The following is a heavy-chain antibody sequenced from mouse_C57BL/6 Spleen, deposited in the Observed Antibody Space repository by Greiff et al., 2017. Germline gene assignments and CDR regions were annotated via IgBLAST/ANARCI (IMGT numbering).Heavy chain of an antibody. CDR2: ISSGGSYT. V-gene: IGHV5-6*01. D-gene: IGHD2-3*01. J-gene: IGHJ2*01. CDR3: ARHGIYDGYYD. Sequence: EVQLVESGGDLVKPGGSLKLSCAASGFTFSSYGMSWVRQTPDKRLEWVATISSGGSYTYYPDSMKGRFTISRDNAKNTLYRQRSSLKSEDTAMYYCARHGIYDGYYDWGQGTTLTVAS. CDR1: GFTFSSYG.